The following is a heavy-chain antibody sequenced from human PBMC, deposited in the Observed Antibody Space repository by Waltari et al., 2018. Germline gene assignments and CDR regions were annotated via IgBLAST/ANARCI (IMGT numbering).Heavy chain of an antibody. CDR2: ISYDGSNK. D-gene: IGHD3-3*01. CDR1: GFAFSSYG. J-gene: IGHJ6*03. CDR3: AKESPFGVVMNYYYYMDV. Sequence: QVQLVESGGGVVQPGRSLRLSCAASGFAFSSYGMPWVRTDPGKGLEWVAVISYDGSNKYYADSVKGRFTISRDNSKNTLYLQMNSLRAEDTAVYYCAKESPFGVVMNYYYYMDVWGKGTTVTISS. V-gene: IGHV3-30*18.